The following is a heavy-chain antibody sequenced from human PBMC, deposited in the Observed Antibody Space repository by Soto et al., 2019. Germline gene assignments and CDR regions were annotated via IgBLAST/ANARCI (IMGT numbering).Heavy chain of an antibody. CDR1: GFTFNDFA. V-gene: IGHV3-9*01. Sequence: EVQLVESGGGLVQPGRSLRLSCAASGFTFNDFAMHWVRHAPGKGLEWVASIDWNDANIAYAASVEGRFTISRDNVKNSLFLQMNSLRAEDTAFYFCARDSGIVAAGRFSFDPRGQGTLVTVSS. CDR3: ARDSGIVAAGRFSFDP. J-gene: IGHJ5*02. D-gene: IGHD6-13*01. CDR2: IDWNDANI.